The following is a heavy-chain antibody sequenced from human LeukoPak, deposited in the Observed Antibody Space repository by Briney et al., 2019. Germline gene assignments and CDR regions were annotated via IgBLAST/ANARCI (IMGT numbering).Heavy chain of an antibody. CDR3: ARVSPYDYGDYDHAFDI. Sequence: ASVKVSCKASGYTFTSYDINWVRQATGQGLEWMGWMNPNSGNTGYAQKFQGRVTMTRDTSTKTVYMELSSPRSEDTAVYCCARVSPYDYGDYDHAFDIWGQGTMVTVSS. CDR1: GYTFTSYD. J-gene: IGHJ3*02. D-gene: IGHD4-17*01. CDR2: MNPNSGNT. V-gene: IGHV1-8*01.